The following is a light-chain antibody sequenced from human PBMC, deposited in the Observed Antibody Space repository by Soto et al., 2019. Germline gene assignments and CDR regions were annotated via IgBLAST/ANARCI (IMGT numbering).Light chain of an antibody. J-gene: IGKJ2*01. CDR2: GAS. V-gene: IGKV1-39*01. Sequence: DIQMTQSPSSLSASVGDTVTFTCRASQTVSTYLNWYLLKPGQAPKLLIYGASSLQSGVPSRFSANGSATEFALTISGLRPEDSATFYCQQSYKTPRTFGQGSRLEIK. CDR1: QTVSTY. CDR3: QQSYKTPRT.